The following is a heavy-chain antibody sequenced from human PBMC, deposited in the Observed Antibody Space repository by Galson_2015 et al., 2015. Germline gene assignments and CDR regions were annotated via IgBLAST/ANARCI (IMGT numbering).Heavy chain of an antibody. V-gene: IGHV3-23*01. CDR1: GFTFSNYA. CDR3: AKRGGERGWGAFDI. J-gene: IGHJ3*02. Sequence: SLRLSCAASGFTFSNYAMSWLRQAPGKGLEWVSTFSHSGAGTYYAESVKGRFTISRDNSKNTLYLQMNSLRAEDTAVYYCAKRGGERGWGAFDIWGQGTMVTVSS. CDR2: FSHSGAGT. D-gene: IGHD7-27*01.